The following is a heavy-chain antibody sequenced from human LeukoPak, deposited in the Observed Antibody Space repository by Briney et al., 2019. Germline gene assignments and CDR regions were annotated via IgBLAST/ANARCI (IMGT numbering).Heavy chain of an antibody. CDR3: AITLDFPHLTTGYGY. V-gene: IGHV3-23*01. Sequence: PGGSLRLSCAAFGFTFSSYAMSWVRQAPGKGLEWVSAISGSGGSTYYADSVKGRFTISRDNSKNTLYLQMNSLRAEDTAVYYCAITLDFPHLTTGYGYWGQGTLVTVSS. D-gene: IGHD3-9*01. CDR2: ISGSGGST. J-gene: IGHJ4*02. CDR1: GFTFSSYA.